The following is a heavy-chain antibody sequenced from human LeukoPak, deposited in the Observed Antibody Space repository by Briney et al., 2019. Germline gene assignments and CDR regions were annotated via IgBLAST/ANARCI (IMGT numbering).Heavy chain of an antibody. J-gene: IGHJ4*02. D-gene: IGHD7-27*01. CDR3: ASPPGRPNGD. V-gene: IGHV3-30*04. Sequence: GGSLRLTCAASGFSFSNYPMQWVRHAPGKGLEWVAPISYDGSSRYSAASVKGRFTISRDNSKNTLSLQMNRLRVEDTAMYYCASPPGRPNGDWGQGTLVTVSS. CDR1: GFSFSNYP. CDR2: ISYDGSSR.